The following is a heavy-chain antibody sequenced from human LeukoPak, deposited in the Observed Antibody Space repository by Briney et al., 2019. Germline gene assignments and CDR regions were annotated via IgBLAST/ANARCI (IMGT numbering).Heavy chain of an antibody. CDR3: SRYPGLNESSGYYYGF. D-gene: IGHD3-22*01. Sequence: GESLKISCKGSGSSFTNYWIRWVRQMPGKGLEWMGIIYPGDSDTRYSPSFQGQVTISADRSISTAYLQWSSLKASDTTMYYCSRYPGLNESSGYYYGFWGQGTLVTVSS. CDR2: IYPGDSDT. V-gene: IGHV5-51*01. J-gene: IGHJ4*02. CDR1: GSSFTNYW.